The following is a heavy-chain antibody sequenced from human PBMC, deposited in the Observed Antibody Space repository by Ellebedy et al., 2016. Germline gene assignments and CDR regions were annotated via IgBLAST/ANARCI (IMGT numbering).Heavy chain of an antibody. V-gene: IGHV3-7*01. CDR1: GFTFSNYW. CDR2: INKDGSQK. CDR3: ARSNDMGV. J-gene: IGHJ6*02. Sequence: GGSLRLSCAASGFTFSNYWMTWVRQVPGKGLEWVANINKDGSQKYYVDSVKGRFTISRDNARKSLYLQMNNLRAEDTAVYHCARSNDMGVWGQGTTVTVSS.